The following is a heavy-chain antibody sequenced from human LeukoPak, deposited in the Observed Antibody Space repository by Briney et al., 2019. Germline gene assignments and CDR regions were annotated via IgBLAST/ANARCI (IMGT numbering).Heavy chain of an antibody. D-gene: IGHD6-19*01. CDR3: ARGSQYSSGWLNY. CDR1: RFTFSSYA. Sequence: GGSLRLSCAASRFTFSSYAMHWVRQAPGKGLEWVAVISYDGSNKYYADSVKGRFTISRDNSKNTLYLQMNSLRAEDTAVYYCARGSQYSSGWLNYWGQGTLVTVSS. J-gene: IGHJ4*02. V-gene: IGHV3-30-3*01. CDR2: ISYDGSNK.